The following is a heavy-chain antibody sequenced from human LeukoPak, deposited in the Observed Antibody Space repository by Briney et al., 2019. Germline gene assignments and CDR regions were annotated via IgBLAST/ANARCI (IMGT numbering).Heavy chain of an antibody. CDR2: IIPIFGTA. D-gene: IGHD3-22*01. CDR1: GYTFTNHY. V-gene: IGHV1-69*06. CDR3: ARDPSWLLRDAFDI. Sequence: GASVKVSCKASGYTFTNHYMHWVRQAPGQGLEWMGGIIPIFGTANYAQKFQGRVTITADKSTSTAYVELSSLRSEDTAVYYCARDPSWLLRDAFDIWGQGTMVTVSS. J-gene: IGHJ3*02.